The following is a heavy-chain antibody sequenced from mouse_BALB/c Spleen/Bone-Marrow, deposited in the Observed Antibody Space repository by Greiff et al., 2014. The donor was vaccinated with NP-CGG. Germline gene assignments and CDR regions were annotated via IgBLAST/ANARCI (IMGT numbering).Heavy chain of an antibody. CDR2: ISNGGGST. Sequence: EVQLVESGGGLMQPGGSLKLSCAASGFTFSSYTMSWVRQTPEKRLEWVAYISNGGGSTYYPDTVKGRFTISRDNAKNTLYLQMSSLKSEDTAMYYCARHGGSRGYYFDYWGQGTTLTVSS. D-gene: IGHD1-1*01. V-gene: IGHV5-12-2*01. CDR3: ARHGGSRGYYFDY. CDR1: GFTFSSYT. J-gene: IGHJ2*01.